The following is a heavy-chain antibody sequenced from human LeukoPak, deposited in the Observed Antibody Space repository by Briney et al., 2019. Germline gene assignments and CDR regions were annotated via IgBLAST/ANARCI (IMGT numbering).Heavy chain of an antibody. CDR1: GGSISSSSYY. J-gene: IGHJ4*02. CDR3: ARQGNYFGDY. Sequence: SETLSLTCTVSGGSISSSSYYWGWIREPPGKGLEWIGRIYYSGSTYYNPSLKSRVTISVDTSKNQFSLKLSSVTAADTAVYYCARQGNYFGDYWGQGTLVTVSS. D-gene: IGHD3-10*01. V-gene: IGHV4-39*07. CDR2: IYYSGST.